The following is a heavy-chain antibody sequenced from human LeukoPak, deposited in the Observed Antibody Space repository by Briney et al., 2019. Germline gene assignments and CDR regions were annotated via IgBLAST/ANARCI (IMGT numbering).Heavy chain of an antibody. J-gene: IGHJ6*02. V-gene: IGHV4-31*03. CDR2: IHYNRST. Sequence: SQTLSLTCTVSGGSISIGGYYWSWIRQHPGKGLEWIEYIHYNRSTYYNPSLKSRITISVDTSNNQFSLKLSSVTAADTAVYYCARTYCSGAGCYSRSPYYYYYYGMDVWGQGSTVTVSS. D-gene: IGHD2-15*01. CDR1: GGSISIGGYY. CDR3: ARTYCSGAGCYSRSPYYYYYYGMDV.